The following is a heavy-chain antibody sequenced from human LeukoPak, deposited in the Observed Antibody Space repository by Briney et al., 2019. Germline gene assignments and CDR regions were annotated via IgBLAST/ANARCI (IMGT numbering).Heavy chain of an antibody. Sequence: ASVKVSCTASGYTFTSYYMHWVRQAPGQGLEWMGWINPNSGGTNYAQKFQGRVTMTRDTSISTAYMELSRLRSDDTAVYYCAGIANVVAAGANRFDPWGQGTLVTVSS. D-gene: IGHD2-15*01. CDR2: INPNSGGT. CDR3: AGIANVVAAGANRFDP. J-gene: IGHJ5*02. CDR1: GYTFTSYY. V-gene: IGHV1-2*02.